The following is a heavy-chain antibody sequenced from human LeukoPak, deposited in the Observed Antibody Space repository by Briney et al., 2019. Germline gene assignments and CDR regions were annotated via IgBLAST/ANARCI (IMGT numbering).Heavy chain of an antibody. D-gene: IGHD6-19*01. CDR3: ARTVAGRVYYYYYYGMDA. V-gene: IGHV4-34*01. CDR1: GFTFSSYS. Sequence: GSLRLSCAASGFTFSSYSMNWIRQPPGKGLEWIGEINHSGSTNYNPSLKSRVTISVDTSKNQFSLKLSSVTAADTAVYYCARTVAGRVYYYYYYGMDAWGQGTTVTVSS. CDR2: INHSGST. J-gene: IGHJ6*02.